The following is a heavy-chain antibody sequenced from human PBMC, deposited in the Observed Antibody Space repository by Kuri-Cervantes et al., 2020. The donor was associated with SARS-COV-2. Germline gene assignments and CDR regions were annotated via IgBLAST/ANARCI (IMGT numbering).Heavy chain of an antibody. V-gene: IGHV4-38-2*02. CDR1: GSSISSGYY. Sequence: SETLSLTCTVSGSSISSGYYWGWIRQPPGKGLEWIGSIYHSGSTYYNPSLKSRVTLSVDTSKNQFPLKLSSVTAADTAVYYCVQVDIAAAGTNYYYYMDVWGKGTTVTVSS. CDR3: VQVDIAAAGTNYYYYMDV. D-gene: IGHD6-13*01. CDR2: IYHSGST. J-gene: IGHJ6*03.